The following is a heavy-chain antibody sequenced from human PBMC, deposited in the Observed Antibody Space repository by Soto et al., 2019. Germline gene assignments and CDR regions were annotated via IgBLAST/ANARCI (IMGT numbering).Heavy chain of an antibody. V-gene: IGHV4-39*01. CDR1: GGSISSSSYY. D-gene: IGHD3-22*01. Sequence: SETLSLTCTVSGGSISSSSYYCGWIREPPGKGLELIGSIYYSGITYYNPSLKSRVTISVDTSKNKFSLKLSSVTAADTAVYYCARRVVDSSGRFAYWAEGTIVSISS. J-gene: IGHJ4*02. CDR3: ARRVVDSSGRFAY. CDR2: IYYSGIT.